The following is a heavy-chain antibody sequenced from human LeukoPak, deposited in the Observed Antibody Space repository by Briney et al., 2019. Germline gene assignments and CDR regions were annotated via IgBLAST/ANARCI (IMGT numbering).Heavy chain of an antibody. CDR3: ARGIAAAGTGVPGDY. CDR2: INPNSGGT. J-gene: IGHJ4*02. CDR1: GYTFTGYY. V-gene: IGHV1-2*02. Sequence: ASVKVSCKASGYTFTGYYMHWVRQASGQGLEWMGWINPNSGGTNYAQKFQGRVTMTRDTSISTAYMELSRLRSDDTAVYYCARGIAAAGTGVPGDYWGQGTLVTVSS. D-gene: IGHD6-13*01.